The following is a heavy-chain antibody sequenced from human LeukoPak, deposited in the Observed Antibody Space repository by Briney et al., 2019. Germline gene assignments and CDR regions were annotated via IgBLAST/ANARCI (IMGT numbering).Heavy chain of an antibody. J-gene: IGHJ6*03. V-gene: IGHV7-4-1*02. CDR2: INTNTGNP. CDR3: ARDGTTGGKYYDFWSGYYAYYYYYMDV. D-gene: IGHD3-3*01. Sequence: ASVKVSCKASGYTFTSYAMNWVRQAPGQGLEWMGWINTNTGNPTYAQGFTGRFVFSLDTSVSTAYLQISSLKAEDTAVYYCARDGTTGGKYYDFWSGYYAYYYYYMDVWGKGTTVTVSS. CDR1: GYTFTSYA.